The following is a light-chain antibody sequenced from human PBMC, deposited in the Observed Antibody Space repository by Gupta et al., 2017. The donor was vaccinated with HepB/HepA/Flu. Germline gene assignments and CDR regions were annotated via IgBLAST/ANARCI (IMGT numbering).Light chain of an antibody. V-gene: IGLV2-14*03. J-gene: IGLJ2*01. CDR3: SSYTSSSTVV. Sequence: QSALTQPASVSGPPGQSITISCTGTSSDVGRYNYVSWYQQHPGKAPKVMIYDVSNRPSGVSNRFSGSKSGNTASLTISGLQAEDEADYYCSSYTSSSTVVFGGGTKLTVL. CDR2: DVS. CDR1: SSDVGRYNY.